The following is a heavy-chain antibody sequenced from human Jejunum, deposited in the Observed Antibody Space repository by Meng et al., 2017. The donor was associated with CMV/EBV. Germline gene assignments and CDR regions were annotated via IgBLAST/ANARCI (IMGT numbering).Heavy chain of an antibody. CDR3: ATSRYSAGEY. V-gene: IGHV3-7*02. J-gene: IGHJ4*02. Sequence: EVQLVESGGGLVQPGESLRLSCAVSGLRISSYWMSWVRQAPGKGLEWVAHIREDGSDKLYVDSVKGRFTVSRDNSRNSLYLQMNNLKTEDTAVYLCATSRYSAGEYWGQGTLVTVSS. CDR1: GLRISSYW. CDR2: IREDGSDK. D-gene: IGHD5-18*01.